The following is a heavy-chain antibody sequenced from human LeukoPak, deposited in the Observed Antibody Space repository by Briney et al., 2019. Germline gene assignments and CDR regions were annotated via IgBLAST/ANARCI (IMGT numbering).Heavy chain of an antibody. Sequence: GESLKISCKGSGYSFTSYWIGWVRQMPGKGLEWMVIIYPGDSDTRYSPSFQGQVTISADKSISTAYLQWSSLKASDTAMYYCARQFVDIVATTPYYYYYMDVWGKGTTVTVSS. CDR1: GYSFTSYW. D-gene: IGHD5-12*01. CDR2: IYPGDSDT. J-gene: IGHJ6*03. V-gene: IGHV5-51*01. CDR3: ARQFVDIVATTPYYYYYMDV.